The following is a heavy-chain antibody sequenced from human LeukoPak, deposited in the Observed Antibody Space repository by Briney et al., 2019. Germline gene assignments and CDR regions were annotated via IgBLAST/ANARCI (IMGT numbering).Heavy chain of an antibody. Sequence: SETLSLTCTVSGGSISSYYWGWIRQPAGKGLEWIGRIYTSGSTNYNPSLKSRVTMSVDTSKNQFSLKLSSVTAADTAVYYCARDLYDFWSGYFSNSGGYYYYGMDVWGQGTTVTVSS. J-gene: IGHJ6*02. CDR1: GGSISSYY. V-gene: IGHV4-4*07. CDR3: ARDLYDFWSGYFSNSGGYYYYGMDV. D-gene: IGHD3-3*01. CDR2: IYTSGST.